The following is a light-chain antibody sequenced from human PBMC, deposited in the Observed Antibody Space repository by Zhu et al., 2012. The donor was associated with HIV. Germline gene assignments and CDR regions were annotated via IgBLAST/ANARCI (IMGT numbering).Light chain of an antibody. Sequence: EIVLTQSPGTLSLSPGERATLSCRASQSVSSTDLAWYQQKPGHPPRLLIYGASNRAADIPYRFSGSGSGTDFTLTISSLEPEDFAIYYCQLRDDWSWTFGQGTKVEIK. CDR3: QLRDDWSWT. V-gene: IGKV3D-20*02. J-gene: IGKJ1*01. CDR2: GAS. CDR1: QSVSSTD.